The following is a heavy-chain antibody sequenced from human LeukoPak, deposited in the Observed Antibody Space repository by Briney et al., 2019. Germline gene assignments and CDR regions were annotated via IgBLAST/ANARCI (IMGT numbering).Heavy chain of an antibody. CDR1: GFTVSSNY. Sequence: GGSLRLSCAASGFTVSSNYMSWVRQAPGKGLEWVSVIYSGGSAFYADSVKGRFTMSRDNSKNTLYLQMNGLRADDTAVYYCAREGYFGSGTRIGMDVWGQGTTVTVSS. CDR3: AREGYFGSGTRIGMDV. CDR2: IYSGGSA. V-gene: IGHV3-66*01. D-gene: IGHD3-10*01. J-gene: IGHJ6*02.